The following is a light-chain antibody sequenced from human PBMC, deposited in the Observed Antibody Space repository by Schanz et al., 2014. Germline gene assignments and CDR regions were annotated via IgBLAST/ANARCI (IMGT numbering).Light chain of an antibody. V-gene: IGLV2-18*02. CDR1: SSDVGGYNR. CDR2: DVT. CDR3: TSYTSIRTWV. J-gene: IGLJ3*02. Sequence: QSALTQPPSVSGSPGQSVTISCTGTSSDVGGYNRVSWYQQPPGTAPKLMIYDVTNRPSGVPDRFSGSKSGSTASLTISGLQAEDEADYYCTSYTSIRTWVFGGGTKLTVL.